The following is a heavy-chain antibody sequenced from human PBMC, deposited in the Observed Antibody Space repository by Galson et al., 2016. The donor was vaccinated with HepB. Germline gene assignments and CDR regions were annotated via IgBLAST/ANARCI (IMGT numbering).Heavy chain of an antibody. J-gene: IGHJ4*02. Sequence: SLRLSCAASGFIFSNYAMSWVRQVPGKGLEWVSRTTGTNTYTYYADSVKGRFTISRDNAKNSLYLQMNSLRAEDTAVYYCARDKSAFGAIDYWGQGTLVTVSS. CDR2: TTGTNTYT. D-gene: IGHD3-10*01. CDR3: ARDKSAFGAIDY. V-gene: IGHV3-21*01. CDR1: GFIFSNYA.